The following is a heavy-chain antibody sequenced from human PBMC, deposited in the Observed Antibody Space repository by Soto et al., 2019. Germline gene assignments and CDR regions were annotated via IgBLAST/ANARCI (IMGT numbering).Heavy chain of an antibody. V-gene: IGHV4-34*01. Sequence: SETLSLTCAVYGGSFSGYYWSWIRQPPGKGLEWIGEINHSGSTNYNPSLKSRVTISVDTSKNQFSLKLSSVTAADTAVYYCARGPLVGLITMVRGVIILGAFDIWGQGTMVTVSS. J-gene: IGHJ3*02. CDR3: ARGPLVGLITMVRGVIILGAFDI. CDR2: INHSGST. D-gene: IGHD3-10*01. CDR1: GGSFSGYY.